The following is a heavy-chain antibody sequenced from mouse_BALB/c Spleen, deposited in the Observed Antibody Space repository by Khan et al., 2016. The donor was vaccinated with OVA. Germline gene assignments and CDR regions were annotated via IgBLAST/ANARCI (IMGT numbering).Heavy chain of an antibody. CDR2: ISSGSATI. D-gene: IGHD2-4*01. V-gene: IGHV5-17*02. J-gene: IGHJ1*01. CDR1: GFTFSHFG. CDR3: ARSKITTWYFDG. Sequence: EVELVESGGGLVQPGGSRKLSCAASGFTFSHFGMHWVRQAPEKGLEWVAYISSGSATIYYADTMKGRFTISRDNPKNTLFLHMTSLRSEDTAMYYCARSKITTWYFDGWGAGTTVTVSS.